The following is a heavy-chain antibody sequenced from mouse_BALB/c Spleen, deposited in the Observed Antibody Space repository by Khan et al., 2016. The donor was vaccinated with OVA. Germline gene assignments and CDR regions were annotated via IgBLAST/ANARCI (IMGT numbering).Heavy chain of an antibody. Sequence: EVELVESGGGLVKPGGSLKLSCAASGFTFSDYYMYWVRQTPEKRLEWVATISDGGTYIYYPDNVKGRFTISRDNAKNNLYLQMSSRKSEDTSMYYCTRGYYGDPFAYWGQGTLVTVSA. CDR1: GFTFSDYY. CDR2: ISDGGTYI. D-gene: IGHD2-13*01. J-gene: IGHJ3*01. CDR3: TRGYYGDPFAY. V-gene: IGHV5-4*02.